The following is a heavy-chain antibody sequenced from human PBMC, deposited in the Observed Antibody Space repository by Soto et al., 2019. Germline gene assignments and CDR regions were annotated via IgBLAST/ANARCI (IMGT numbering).Heavy chain of an antibody. CDR3: ARGGYDSIGYNPDY. Sequence: QVQLVQSGAEVKKPGASVKVSCKASGYTFTGYYMHWVRQAPGQGLEWIGWINPNSGGTYYAQKFQGWVTMTRDTSISKAYMDLSRLRSVDTAVYYCARGGYDSIGYNPDYWGQGTLVTASS. CDR1: GYTFTGYY. J-gene: IGHJ4*02. V-gene: IGHV1-2*04. D-gene: IGHD3-22*01. CDR2: INPNSGGT.